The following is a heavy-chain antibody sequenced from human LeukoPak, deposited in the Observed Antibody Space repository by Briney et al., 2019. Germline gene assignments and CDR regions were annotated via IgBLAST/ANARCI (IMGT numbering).Heavy chain of an antibody. CDR2: IYYSGST. Sequence: PSQTLSLTCTVSGGSISSGGYYWSWVRQHPGKGLEWIGYIYYSGSTYYNPSLKSRVTISVDTSKNQFSLKPSSVTAADTAVYYCARLYSSGWSGDYWGQGTLVTVSS. D-gene: IGHD6-19*01. CDR3: ARLYSSGWSGDY. V-gene: IGHV4-31*03. CDR1: GGSISSGGYY. J-gene: IGHJ4*02.